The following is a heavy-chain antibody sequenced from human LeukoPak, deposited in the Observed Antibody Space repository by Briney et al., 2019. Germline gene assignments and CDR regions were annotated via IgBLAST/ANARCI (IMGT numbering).Heavy chain of an antibody. CDR3: ARGDVPQTGDAFDI. J-gene: IGHJ3*02. CDR1: GGSISSYY. CDR2: IYTSGST. V-gene: IGHV4-4*07. Sequence: PSETLSLTCTVSGGSISSYYWSWIRQPAGKGLEWIGRIYTSGSTNYNPSLKSRVTMSVDTSKNQFSLKLSSVTAADTAVYYCARGDVPQTGDAFDIWGQGTMVTVSS. D-gene: IGHD7-27*01.